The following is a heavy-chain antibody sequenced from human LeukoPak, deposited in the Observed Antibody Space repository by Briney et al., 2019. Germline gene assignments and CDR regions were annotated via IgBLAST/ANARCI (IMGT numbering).Heavy chain of an antibody. CDR1: GFTFSNYE. D-gene: IGHD1-7*01. J-gene: IGHJ6*03. Sequence: GGSLRLSCAASGFTFSNYEMNWVRQAPGRGLEWVSYISSGGSLIYYADSVKGRFTISRDNAKNSLYLQMNSLRAEDTAVYYCARRANTKLVLFYYYYMDVWGKGTTVTVSS. V-gene: IGHV3-48*03. CDR2: ISSGGSLI. CDR3: ARRANTKLVLFYYYYMDV.